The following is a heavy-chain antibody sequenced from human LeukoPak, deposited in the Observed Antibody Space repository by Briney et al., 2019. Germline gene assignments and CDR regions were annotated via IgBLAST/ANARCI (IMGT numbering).Heavy chain of an antibody. CDR2: ISAYNGNT. V-gene: IGHV1-18*01. CDR3: AKGPGGYDYYYGMDV. CDR1: GYTFTSYG. J-gene: IGHJ6*02. D-gene: IGHD3-10*01. Sequence: ASVKVSCKASGYTFTSYGISWVRQAPGQGLEWMGWISAYNGNTNYAQKLQGRVTMTTDTSTSTAYMELRSLRSDDTAVYYCAKGPGGYDYYYGMDVWGQGTTVTVSS.